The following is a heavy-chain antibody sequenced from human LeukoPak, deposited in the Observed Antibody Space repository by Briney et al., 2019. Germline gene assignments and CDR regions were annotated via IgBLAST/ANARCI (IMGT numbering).Heavy chain of an antibody. CDR3: ARCSDKYGDYGHY. J-gene: IGHJ4*02. CDR2: ISYDGTNK. D-gene: IGHD4-17*01. V-gene: IGHV3-30-3*01. Sequence: GRSLRLSCAASGFTFSSYAMHWVRQAPGKGLEWVAVISYDGTNKHYADSVKGRLTIPRDNSKNTLYLQMDSLRTEDTAMYYCARCSDKYGDYGHYWGQGTLVTVSS. CDR1: GFTFSSYA.